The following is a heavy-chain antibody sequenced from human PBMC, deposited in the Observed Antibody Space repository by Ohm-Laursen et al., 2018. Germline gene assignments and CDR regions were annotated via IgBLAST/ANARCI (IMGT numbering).Heavy chain of an antibody. D-gene: IGHD3-3*01. CDR2: MNPNTGNT. J-gene: IGHJ2*01. CDR1: GYTFTSYG. V-gene: IGHV1-8*02. CDR3: AGKYYGVRGWYFNL. Sequence: SVKVSCKASGYTFTSYGISWVRQATGQGLEWMGWMNPNTGNTGYAQKFQGRVTMTRNTSISTAYMDLSSLTSDDTAVYFCAGKYYGVRGWYFNLWGRGTLVTVSS.